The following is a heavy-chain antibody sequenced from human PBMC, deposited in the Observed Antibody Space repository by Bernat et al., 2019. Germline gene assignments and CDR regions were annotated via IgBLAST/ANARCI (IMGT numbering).Heavy chain of an antibody. D-gene: IGHD6-25*01. V-gene: IGHV3-21*01. CDR1: GFTFSSYS. CDR3: AGRGVDWYFDL. CDR2: ISSSSSYI. J-gene: IGHJ2*01. Sequence: EVQLVESGGGLVKPGGSLRLSCAASGFTFSSYSMNWVRQAPGKGLEWFSSISSSSSYIYYADSVKGRFTISRDNAKNSLYLQMNSLRAEDTAVYYCAGRGVDWYFDLWGRGTLVTVSS.